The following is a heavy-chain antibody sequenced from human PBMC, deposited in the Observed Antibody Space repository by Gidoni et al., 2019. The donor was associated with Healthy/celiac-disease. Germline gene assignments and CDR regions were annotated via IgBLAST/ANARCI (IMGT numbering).Heavy chain of an antibody. Sequence: QLQLQESGPGLVKPSETLSLTCTVSGGSISSSSYYWGWIRQPPGKGLEWIGSIYYSGSTYYNPSLKSRVTISVDTSKNQFSLKLSSVTAADTAVYYCARLPALGQAYYGMDVWGQGTTVTVSS. CDR2: IYYSGST. V-gene: IGHV4-39*01. CDR1: GGSISSSSYY. J-gene: IGHJ6*02. CDR3: ARLPALGQAYYGMDV.